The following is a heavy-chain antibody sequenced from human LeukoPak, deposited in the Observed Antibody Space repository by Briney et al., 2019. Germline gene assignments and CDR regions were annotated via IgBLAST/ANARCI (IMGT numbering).Heavy chain of an antibody. CDR1: DGSIINNNHY. J-gene: IGHJ3*02. CDR2: ISYSRGT. D-gene: IGHD3-22*01. CDR3: AREVEYYDSSGYRPHAFDI. Sequence: PSETLSLTCTVSDGSIINNNHYWGWTRQPPGKGLEWIGSISYSRGTAYNPSLRSRVTISVDTSKNQFSLKVNSVTAADTAVYYCAREVEYYDSSGYRPHAFDIWGQGTLVTVSS. V-gene: IGHV4-39*02.